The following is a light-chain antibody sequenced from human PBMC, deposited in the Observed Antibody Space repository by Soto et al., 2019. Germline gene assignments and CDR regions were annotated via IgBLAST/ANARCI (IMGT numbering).Light chain of an antibody. CDR3: SSYTTSSTYV. Sequence: QSVLTQPASVSGSPGQSITISCTGASSDVGYYNYVSWFQQHPGKAPKLIISEVTNRPSGVSTRFSGSKSGNTASLTISGLQAEDEAHYYCSSYTTSSTYVFGTGTKVT. CDR1: SSDVGYYNY. CDR2: EVT. V-gene: IGLV2-14*01. J-gene: IGLJ1*01.